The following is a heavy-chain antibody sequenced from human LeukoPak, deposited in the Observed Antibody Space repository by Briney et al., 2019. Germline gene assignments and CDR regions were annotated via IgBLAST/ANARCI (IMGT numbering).Heavy chain of an antibody. Sequence: ASVKVSCKASGYTFTSYDINWVRQATGQGLEWMGWMNPNSGNTGYAQEFQGRVTMTRNTSISTAYMELSSLRSEDTAVYYCARAKIAAAGMKVWVRGEYFQHWGQGTLVTVSS. CDR3: ARAKIAAAGMKVWVRGEYFQH. V-gene: IGHV1-8*01. D-gene: IGHD6-13*01. J-gene: IGHJ1*01. CDR1: GYTFTSYD. CDR2: MNPNSGNT.